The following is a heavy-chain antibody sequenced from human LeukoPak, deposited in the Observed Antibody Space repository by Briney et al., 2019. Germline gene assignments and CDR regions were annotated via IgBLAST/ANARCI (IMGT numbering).Heavy chain of an antibody. CDR1: GFTFSSYW. CDR3: AKRGVVVRVFLVGFHKEAYYFES. CDR2: ISDSGGRT. V-gene: IGHV3-23*01. J-gene: IGHJ4*02. D-gene: IGHD3/OR15-3a*01. Sequence: GGSLRLSCAASGFTFSSYWMSWVRQAPGKGLEWVAGISDSGGRTNYADSVKGRFTISRDSPKNTLYLQMNSLRAEDTAVYFCAKRGVVVRVFLVGFHKEAYYFESWGQGALVSVSS.